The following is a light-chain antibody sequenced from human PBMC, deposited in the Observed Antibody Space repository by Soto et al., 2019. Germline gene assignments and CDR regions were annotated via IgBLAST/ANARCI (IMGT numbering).Light chain of an antibody. J-gene: IGLJ1*01. CDR3: CSYAGSNNLI. Sequence: QSALTQPPSASGSHGQSVTISCTGTSSDIGAYNYVSWYQQYPGKAPKLMIFEVSKRPSGVPDRFSGSKSGNTASLTVSGLQAEDEADYYCCSYAGSNNLIFGTGTKLTVL. V-gene: IGLV2-8*01. CDR1: SSDIGAYNY. CDR2: EVS.